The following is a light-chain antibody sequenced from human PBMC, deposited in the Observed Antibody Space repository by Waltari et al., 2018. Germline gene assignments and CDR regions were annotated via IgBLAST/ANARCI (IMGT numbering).Light chain of an antibody. CDR1: QSVGSHY. CDR2: GAS. Sequence: EIVLTQSPGTLSLSPGERATLSCRASQSVGSHYLAWYQQMSGQAPRVLIYGASSRATGIPDRFSGSGSGTEFTLTISRLEPEDFAVYYCQHYGSLPPYTFGQGTKLGIK. J-gene: IGKJ2*01. CDR3: QHYGSLPPYT. V-gene: IGKV3-20*01.